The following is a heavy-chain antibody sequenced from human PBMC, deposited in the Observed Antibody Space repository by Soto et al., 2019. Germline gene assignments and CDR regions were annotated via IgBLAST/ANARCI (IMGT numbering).Heavy chain of an antibody. CDR2: IYTSGST. CDR1: GGSISSYY. CDR3: ARDRVYYYGSGRADYYYYGMDV. Sequence: SETLSLTCTVSGGSISSYYWSWIRQPAGKGLEWIGRIYTSGSTNYNPSLKSRVTMSVDTSKNQFSLKLSSVTAADTAVYYCARDRVYYYGSGRADYYYYGMDVWGQGTTVTVSS. J-gene: IGHJ6*02. D-gene: IGHD3-10*01. V-gene: IGHV4-4*07.